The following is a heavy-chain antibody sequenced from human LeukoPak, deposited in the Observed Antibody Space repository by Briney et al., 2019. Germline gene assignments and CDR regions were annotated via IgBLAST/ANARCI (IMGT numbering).Heavy chain of an antibody. CDR2: ISGSGGST. J-gene: IGHJ6*03. V-gene: IGHV3-23*01. CDR3: AKDLGWNYENMDV. Sequence: PGGSLRLSCAASGFTFSSYAMSWVRQAPGKGLEWVSAISGSGGSTCYADSVKGRFTISRDNSKNTLYLQMNSLRAEDTAVYYCAKDLGWNYENMDVWGKGTTVTVSS. CDR1: GFTFSSYA. D-gene: IGHD1-7*01.